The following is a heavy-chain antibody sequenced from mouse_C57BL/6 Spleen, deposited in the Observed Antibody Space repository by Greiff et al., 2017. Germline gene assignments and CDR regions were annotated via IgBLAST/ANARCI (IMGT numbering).Heavy chain of an antibody. J-gene: IGHJ4*01. V-gene: IGHV1-26*01. CDR1: GYTFTDYY. CDR2: ITPNNGGT. Sequence: EVQLQQSGPELVKPGASVKISCKASGYTFTDYYMNWVKQSHGKSLEWIGDITPNNGGTSYNQKFKGKATLTVDKSSSTAYMELRSLTSEDSAVYYCARGGGWLLRYYAMDYWGQGTSVTVSS. CDR3: ARGGGWLLRYYAMDY. D-gene: IGHD2-3*01.